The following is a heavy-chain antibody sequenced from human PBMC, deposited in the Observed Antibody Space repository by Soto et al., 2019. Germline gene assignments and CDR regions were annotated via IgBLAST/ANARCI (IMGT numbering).Heavy chain of an antibody. CDR2: IYHSGST. CDR3: AREVAVDWFDP. V-gene: IGHV4-30-2*01. Sequence: PSETLSLTCAVSGGSISSGGYSWSWIRQPPGKGLEWIGYIYHSGSTYYNPSLKSRVTISVDRSKNQFSLKLSSVTAADTAVYYCAREVAVDWFDPWGQGTLVTVSS. D-gene: IGHD2-15*01. J-gene: IGHJ5*02. CDR1: GGSISSGGYS.